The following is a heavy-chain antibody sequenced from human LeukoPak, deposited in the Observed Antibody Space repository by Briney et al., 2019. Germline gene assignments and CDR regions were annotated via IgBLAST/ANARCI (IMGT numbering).Heavy chain of an antibody. J-gene: IGHJ3*01. Sequence: PSETLSLTCTVSGDSINNNNYYWGWIRQPPGEGLEWIGNIYYNGRTYYSPSLKSRGTISVDTSNNQFSLKLNSVTAADTAVYYCARITDRTIFGEIMHGFDVWGQGTPVTVSS. D-gene: IGHD3-3*01. CDR3: ARITDRTIFGEIMHGFDV. CDR1: GDSINNNNYY. CDR2: IYYNGRT. V-gene: IGHV4-39*01.